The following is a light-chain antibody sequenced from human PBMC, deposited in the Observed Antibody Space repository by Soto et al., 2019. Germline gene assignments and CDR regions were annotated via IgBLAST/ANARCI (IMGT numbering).Light chain of an antibody. Sequence: DIQMTQSPSTLSASVGDRVTITCRASQSINNWLAWYQQKPGKAPKLLIYDASNLETGVPSRFSGSGSGTDFIFTISSLQPEDIATYYCQQYDDLPYTFGQGTKLEIK. CDR1: QSINNW. CDR2: DAS. CDR3: QQYDDLPYT. V-gene: IGKV1-33*01. J-gene: IGKJ2*01.